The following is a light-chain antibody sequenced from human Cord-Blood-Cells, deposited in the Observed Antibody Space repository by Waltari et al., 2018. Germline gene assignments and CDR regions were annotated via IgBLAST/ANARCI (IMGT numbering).Light chain of an antibody. Sequence: QSALTQPASVSGSPGQSITISCTGTRSDDGGYNYVSWYQQHPGKAPKLMIYDVSNRPSGVSNRFSGSKSGNTASLTISGLQAEDEADYYCSSYTSSSTWVFGGGTKLTVL. CDR3: SSYTSSSTWV. V-gene: IGLV2-14*01. J-gene: IGLJ3*02. CDR1: RSDDGGYNY. CDR2: DVS.